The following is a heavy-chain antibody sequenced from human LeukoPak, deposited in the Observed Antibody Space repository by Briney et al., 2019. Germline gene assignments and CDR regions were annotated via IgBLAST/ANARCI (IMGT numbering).Heavy chain of an antibody. CDR3: ARAVAEWFDP. Sequence: PGGSLRLSCAASGFTFSSYEMNWVRQAPGKGLEWVSYISSSGSTIYYADSVKGRFTISRDNAENSLYLQMNSLRAEDTAVYYCARAVAEWFDPWGQGTLVTVSS. J-gene: IGHJ5*02. D-gene: IGHD6-19*01. V-gene: IGHV3-48*03. CDR1: GFTFSSYE. CDR2: ISSSGSTI.